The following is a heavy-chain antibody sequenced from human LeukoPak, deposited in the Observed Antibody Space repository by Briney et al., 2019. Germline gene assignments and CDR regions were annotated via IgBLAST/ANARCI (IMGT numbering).Heavy chain of an antibody. CDR1: GLTFSIYG. Sequence: PGGSLRLSCAASGLTFSIYGMHWVRQAPGKGLEWVAVAYADGDRKYYADSVEGRFIISRDNARQTLDIQMNSLRVEDTALYYCVTGIGYYYAHWGQGTLVTVYS. V-gene: IGHV3-33*01. D-gene: IGHD3-22*01. CDR2: AYADGDRK. CDR3: VTGIGYYYAH. J-gene: IGHJ4*02.